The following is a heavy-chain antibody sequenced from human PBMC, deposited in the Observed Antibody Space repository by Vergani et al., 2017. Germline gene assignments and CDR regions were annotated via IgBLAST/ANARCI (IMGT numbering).Heavy chain of an antibody. J-gene: IGHJ3*02. V-gene: IGHV1-2*02. CDR1: GYSFTSYY. CDR2: INPNSGGT. CDR3: ARMWGVIVWNALDT. D-gene: IGHD3-16*02. Sequence: VQLVQSGAEVKKPGESLRISCKGSGYSFTSYYMHWVRQAPGQGLEWMGWINPNSGGTNYAQKFQGRVTMTRDTSISTAYMELSRLRSEDTAVYYCARMWGVIVWNALDTWGKGTMVTVS.